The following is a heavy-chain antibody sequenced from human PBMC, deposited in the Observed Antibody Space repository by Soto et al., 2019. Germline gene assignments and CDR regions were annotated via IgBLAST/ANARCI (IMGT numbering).Heavy chain of an antibody. Sequence: APVKVSGKASGYSFTNYDISWVRQAPGQALEWMGWISPYNGDTNYAQKLQGRVTMTTDTSTSTAYMELRSLRSDDTAVYYCARYCSSTSCDHYFDYWGQGTLVTVSS. D-gene: IGHD2-2*01. J-gene: IGHJ4*02. V-gene: IGHV1-18*01. CDR3: ARYCSSTSCDHYFDY. CDR1: GYSFTNYD. CDR2: ISPYNGDT.